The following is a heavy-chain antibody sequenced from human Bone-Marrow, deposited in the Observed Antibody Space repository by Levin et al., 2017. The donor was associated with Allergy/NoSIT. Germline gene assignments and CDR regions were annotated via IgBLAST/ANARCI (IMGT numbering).Heavy chain of an antibody. CDR1: GFLFDDYA. Sequence: SCAASGFLFDDYALHWVRQAPGKGLEWVAGISWSGNSINYSGSVRGRFTVSRDNARNSLYLQMNSLRPDDTALYYCAKAFYSSSHCVGFDSWGQGTLVTVSS. J-gene: IGHJ4*01. CDR2: ISWSGNSI. D-gene: IGHD2/OR15-2a*01. V-gene: IGHV3-9*01. CDR3: AKAFYSSSHCVGFDS.